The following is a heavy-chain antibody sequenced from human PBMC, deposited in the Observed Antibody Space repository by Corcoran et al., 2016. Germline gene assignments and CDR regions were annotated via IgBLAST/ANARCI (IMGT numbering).Heavy chain of an antibody. CDR3: ARGRITIFGVVIDY. Sequence: EVQLVESGGGLVQPGGSLRLSCAASGFTFSSYWMSWVRQAPGKGLEWVANIKQDGSEKYYVDSVKGRFTISRENAKNSLYLQMNSLRAEDTAVYYCARGRITIFGVVIDYWGQGTLVTVSS. D-gene: IGHD3-3*01. CDR1: GFTFSSYW. V-gene: IGHV3-7*03. J-gene: IGHJ4*02. CDR2: IKQDGSEK.